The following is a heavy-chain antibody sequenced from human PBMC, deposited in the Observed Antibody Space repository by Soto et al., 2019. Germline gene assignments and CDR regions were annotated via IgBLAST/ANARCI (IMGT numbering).Heavy chain of an antibody. CDR1: GFTFSSYG. CDR2: IWYDGSSK. J-gene: IGHJ3*02. D-gene: IGHD6-6*01. Sequence: PGGSLRLSCAASGFTFSSYGMHWVRQSPGKGLEWVAVIWYDGSSKYYADSVKGRFTISRDNSKNTLYLQMNSLRAEDTAVYYCARDSSSAGPDAFDIWGQGTMVTVSS. CDR3: ARDSSSAGPDAFDI. V-gene: IGHV3-33*01.